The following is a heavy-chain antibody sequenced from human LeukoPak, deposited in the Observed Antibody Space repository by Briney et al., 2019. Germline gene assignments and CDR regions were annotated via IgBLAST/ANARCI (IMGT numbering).Heavy chain of an antibody. V-gene: IGHV4-4*07. J-gene: IGHJ3*02. CDR1: GGSIGPYY. CDR3: ARDHSSSSWMDSFEI. CDR2: IYTTGTA. Sequence: PSETLSLTCIISGGSIGPYYWSWIRQAAGKGPEWIGCIYTTGTADYNPSLKGRVFLSVDTSKNQFSLKVTSVTAAHTAVYYCARDHSSSSWMDSFEIWGPGTKVTVSS. D-gene: IGHD6-6*01.